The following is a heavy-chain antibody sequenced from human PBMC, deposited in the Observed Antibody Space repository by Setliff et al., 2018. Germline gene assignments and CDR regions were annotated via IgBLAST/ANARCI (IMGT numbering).Heavy chain of an antibody. Sequence: GASVKVSCKVSGYTLTELSMHWVRQAPGKGLEWMGGFDPEDGETIYAQKFQGRVTMTEDTSTDTAYMELSSPRSEDTAVYYCATYVGITYYYDSSGYPTHFQHWGQGTLVTVSS. CDR2: FDPEDGET. V-gene: IGHV1-24*01. D-gene: IGHD3-22*01. CDR3: ATYVGITYYYDSSGYPTHFQH. J-gene: IGHJ1*01. CDR1: GYTLTELS.